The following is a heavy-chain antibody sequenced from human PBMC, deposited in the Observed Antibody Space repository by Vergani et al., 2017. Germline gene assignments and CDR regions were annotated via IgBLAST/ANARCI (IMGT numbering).Heavy chain of an antibody. J-gene: IGHJ3*02. Sequence: QVQLQESGSGLVKSSETLSLTCTVSGGSISDYYWNWLRPPPGEGLEWIGYIYKSGSSTYNPSLKGRVTISADTSKNQFSLKLTSVTAADTALYYCARDRWYSTGWYSAFDIWGQGRMVTVSS. CDR2: IYKSGSS. CDR3: ARDRWYSTGWYSAFDI. V-gene: IGHV4-59*01. CDR1: GGSISDYY. D-gene: IGHD6-19*01.